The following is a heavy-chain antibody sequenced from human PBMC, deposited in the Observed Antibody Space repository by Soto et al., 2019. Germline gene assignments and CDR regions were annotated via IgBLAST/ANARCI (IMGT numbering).Heavy chain of an antibody. J-gene: IGHJ5*02. CDR2: IYTDGRT. CDR3: APHDWFDP. Sequence: VQVVESGGGLVQPGGSLRLSCAASGISVSSNYMCWVRQAPGKGLEWVSVIYTDGRTYYADSVKGRCTISRDNSKNTVLLQMNNLRADDTAVYYCAPHDWFDPWGQGTLVTVSS. CDR1: GISVSSNY. V-gene: IGHV3-66*01.